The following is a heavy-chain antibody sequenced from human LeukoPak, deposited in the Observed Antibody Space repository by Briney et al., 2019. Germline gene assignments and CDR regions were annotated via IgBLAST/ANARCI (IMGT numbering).Heavy chain of an antibody. CDR3: ARARFLEWLESDYYMDV. D-gene: IGHD3-3*01. CDR1: GGTFSSYA. Sequence: ASVKVSCKASGGTFSSYAISWVRQAPGQGLEWMGGIIPIFGTANYAQKFQGRVTITTDESTSTAYMELSSLRSEDTAVYYCARARFLEWLESDYYMDVWGKGTTVTVSS. J-gene: IGHJ6*03. CDR2: IIPIFGTA. V-gene: IGHV1-69*05.